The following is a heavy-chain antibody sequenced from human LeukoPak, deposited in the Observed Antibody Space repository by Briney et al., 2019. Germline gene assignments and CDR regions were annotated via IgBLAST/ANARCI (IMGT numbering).Heavy chain of an antibody. Sequence: GGSLRLSCAASGFTFSSYSMNWVRQAPGKGLEWVSSISSSSSYIYYADSVKGRFTITRDNAKNSLYLQMNSLRAEDTAVYYCARDVLGFYGDPEGYWGQGTLVTVSS. CDR3: ARDVLGFYGDPEGY. V-gene: IGHV3-21*01. CDR2: ISSSSSYI. CDR1: GFTFSSYS. J-gene: IGHJ4*02. D-gene: IGHD4-17*01.